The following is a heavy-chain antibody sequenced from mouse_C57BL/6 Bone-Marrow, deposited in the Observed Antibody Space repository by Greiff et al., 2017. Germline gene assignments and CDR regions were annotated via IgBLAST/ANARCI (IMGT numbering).Heavy chain of an antibody. CDR1: GYTFTSYW. CDR3: ASWGIYCNYVRDAMDY. D-gene: IGHD2-1*01. J-gene: IGHJ4*01. V-gene: IGHV1-72*01. CDR2: IDPNSGGT. Sequence: QVQLQQPGAELVKPGASVKLSCKASGYTFTSYWMHWVKQRPGRGLEWIGRIDPNSGGTKYTEKFKSKATLTVDKPSITAYMQLSSLTSEDSAVYYCASWGIYCNYVRDAMDYWGQGTSVTVSS.